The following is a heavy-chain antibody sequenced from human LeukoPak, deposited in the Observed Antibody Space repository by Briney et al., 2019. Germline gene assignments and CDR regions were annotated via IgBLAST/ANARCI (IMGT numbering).Heavy chain of an antibody. V-gene: IGHV1-69*01. Sequence: SVKVSCKGSGGALHSYSISRVGQGPGQRVEWVGGIIPIFGTANYAQKFQGRVTITADESTSTAYMELSSLRSEDTAVYYCARDPQTGIRAFDIWGQGTMVTVSS. D-gene: IGHD7-27*01. CDR1: GGALHSYS. CDR2: IIPIFGTA. J-gene: IGHJ3*02. CDR3: ARDPQTGIRAFDI.